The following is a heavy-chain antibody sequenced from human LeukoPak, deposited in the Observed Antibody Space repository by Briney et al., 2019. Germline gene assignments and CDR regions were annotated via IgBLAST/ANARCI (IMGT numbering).Heavy chain of an antibody. V-gene: IGHV4-59*01. CDR2: IYYSGST. CDR3: AREQLGLIDRWFDS. D-gene: IGHD7-27*01. CDR1: GGSISSYY. J-gene: IGHJ5*01. Sequence: SETLSLTCTVSGGSISSYYLSWIRQPPGKGLEWIGYIYYSGSTNYNPSLKSRVTISVDTSKNQFSLKLSSVTAADTAVYYCAREQLGLIDRWFDSWGQGTLVTVSS.